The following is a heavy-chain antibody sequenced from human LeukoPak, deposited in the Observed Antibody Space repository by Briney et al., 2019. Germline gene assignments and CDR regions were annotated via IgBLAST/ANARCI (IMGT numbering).Heavy chain of an antibody. J-gene: IGHJ4*02. CDR2: IIPIFGTA. CDR3: ARVRGGYCTNGVCPSYYFDY. D-gene: IGHD2-8*01. Sequence: SVKVSCKASGGTFSSYAISWVRQAPGQGLEWMGGIIPIFGTANYAQKFQGRVMITTDESTSTAYMELSSLRSEDTAVYYCARVRGGYCTNGVCPSYYFDYWGQGTLVTVSS. V-gene: IGHV1-69*05. CDR1: GGTFSSYA.